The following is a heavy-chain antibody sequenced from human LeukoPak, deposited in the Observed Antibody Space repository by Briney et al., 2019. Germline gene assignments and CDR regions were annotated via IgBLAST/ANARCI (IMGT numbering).Heavy chain of an antibody. J-gene: IGHJ4*02. CDR2: IYYSGRT. V-gene: IGHV4-31*03. Sequence: SQTLSLTCTVSGGSISSAGSYWSWIRQRPGKGLEWIGNIYYSGRTSYNPSLKSRLTISVDTSKNQFSLKLNSVTAADTAVYYCARESGDSSGYGVAYWGRGTLVTVSS. CDR3: ARESGDSSGYGVAY. CDR1: GGSISSAGSY. D-gene: IGHD3-22*01.